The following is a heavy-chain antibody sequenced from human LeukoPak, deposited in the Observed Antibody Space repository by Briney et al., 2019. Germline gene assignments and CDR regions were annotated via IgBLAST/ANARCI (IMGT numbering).Heavy chain of an antibody. J-gene: IGHJ4*02. CDR1: GFTFSSYS. D-gene: IGHD4-17*01. CDR2: ISSSSSYI. V-gene: IGHV3-21*01. CDR3: AREPGYGDYGPGFDY. Sequence: GGSLRLSCAASGFTFSSYSMNWVRQAPGKGLEWVSSISSSSSYIYYADSVKGRFTISRDNAKNSLYLQMNSLRAEDTAVYYCAREPGYGDYGPGFDYWGQGTLVTVSS.